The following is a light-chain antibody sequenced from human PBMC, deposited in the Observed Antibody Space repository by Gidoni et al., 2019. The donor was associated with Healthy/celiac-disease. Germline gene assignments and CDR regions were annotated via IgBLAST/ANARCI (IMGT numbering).Light chain of an antibody. CDR3: QQLNSYPPT. CDR1: QGISSY. V-gene: IGKV1-9*01. J-gene: IGKJ4*01. CDR2: AAS. Sequence: DIQLTQSPSFLSASVRDRVTITCRASQGISSYLAWYQQKPGKAPKLLIYAASTLQSGVPSRFSGSGSGTEFTLTISSLQPEDFATYYCQQLNSYPPTVGGGTKVEIK.